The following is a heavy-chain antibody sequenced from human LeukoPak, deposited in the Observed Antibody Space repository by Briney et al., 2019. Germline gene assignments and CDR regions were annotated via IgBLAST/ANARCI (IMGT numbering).Heavy chain of an antibody. Sequence: TETLSLTCTVSGGSISSYYWSWIRQPAGKGLEWIGRVYTSGSTNYNPSLKSRVTMSVDTSRNQFSLKLSSAPAADTAVYYCAREAVVVTVAGGWFDPWGQGTLVTVSS. CDR1: GGSISSYY. J-gene: IGHJ5*02. CDR3: AREAVVVTVAGGWFDP. D-gene: IGHD3-22*01. V-gene: IGHV4-4*07. CDR2: VYTSGST.